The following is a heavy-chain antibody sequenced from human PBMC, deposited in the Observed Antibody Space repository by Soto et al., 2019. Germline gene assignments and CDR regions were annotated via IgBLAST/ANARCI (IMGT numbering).Heavy chain of an antibody. Sequence: PGGSLRLSCAASGFTFSSYGMHWVRQAPGKXLEWVAVISYDGSNKYYADSVKGRFTISRDNSKNTLYLQMNSLRAEDTAVYYCAKAQPESAYDFWSGYYPSLSYNWFDPWGQGTLVTVSS. V-gene: IGHV3-30*18. CDR2: ISYDGSNK. J-gene: IGHJ5*02. D-gene: IGHD3-3*01. CDR1: GFTFSSYG. CDR3: AKAQPESAYDFWSGYYPSLSYNWFDP.